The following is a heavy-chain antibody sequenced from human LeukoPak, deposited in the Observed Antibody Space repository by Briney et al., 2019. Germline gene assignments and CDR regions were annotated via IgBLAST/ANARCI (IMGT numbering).Heavy chain of an antibody. CDR1: GGSFSGYY. D-gene: IGHD6-13*01. CDR2: INHSGST. J-gene: IGHJ6*03. Sequence: SETLSLTCAVYGGSFSGYYWSWIRQPPGKGLEWIGEINHSGSTNYNPSLKSRVTISVDTSKNQFSLKLSSVTAADTAVYYCARAKRGVYSSSWYGEYYYYYMDVWGKGTTVTVSS. V-gene: IGHV4-34*01. CDR3: ARAKRGVYSSSWYGEYYYYYMDV.